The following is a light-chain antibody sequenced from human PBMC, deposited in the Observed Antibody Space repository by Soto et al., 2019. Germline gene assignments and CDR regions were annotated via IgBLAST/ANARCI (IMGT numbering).Light chain of an antibody. Sequence: QSALTQPPSASGSPGRSVTFPAKGTSGDIGGNNYVSWYQKHPGKAPKLMIYELSKRPSGVPDRFSGSKSGNTASLTVSGLQAEDEADYYCSSHAGSNNFVVFGGGTKVTVL. J-gene: IGLJ2*01. CDR2: ELS. V-gene: IGLV2-8*01. CDR1: SGDIGGNNY. CDR3: SSHAGSNNFVV.